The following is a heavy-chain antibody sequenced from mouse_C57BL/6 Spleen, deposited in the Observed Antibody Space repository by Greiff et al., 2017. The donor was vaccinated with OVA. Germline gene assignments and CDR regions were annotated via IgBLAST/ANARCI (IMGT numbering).Heavy chain of an antibody. D-gene: IGHD2-4*01. Sequence: EVKLMESGGGLVKPGGSLKLSCAASGFTFSSDAMSWVRQTPEKRLEWVATISDGGSYTYYPDNVKGRFTISRDNAKNNLYLQMSHLKSEDTAMYYCARDYDSYAMDYWGQGTSVTVSS. V-gene: IGHV5-4*01. CDR1: GFTFSSDA. J-gene: IGHJ4*01. CDR3: ARDYDSYAMDY. CDR2: ISDGGSYT.